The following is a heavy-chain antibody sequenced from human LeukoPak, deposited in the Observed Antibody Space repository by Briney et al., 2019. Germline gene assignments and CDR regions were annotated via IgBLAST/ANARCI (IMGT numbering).Heavy chain of an antibody. CDR2: IYSGGST. Sequence: GGSLRLSCAASGFTVSSNYMSWVRQAPGKGLEWVSVIYSGGSTYYADSVKGRFTISRHNSKNTLYLQTNGLRAEDTAVYYCARVNHGSGGPVDYWGQGTLVTVSS. CDR1: GFTVSSNY. V-gene: IGHV3-53*04. D-gene: IGHD2-15*01. J-gene: IGHJ4*02. CDR3: ARVNHGSGGPVDY.